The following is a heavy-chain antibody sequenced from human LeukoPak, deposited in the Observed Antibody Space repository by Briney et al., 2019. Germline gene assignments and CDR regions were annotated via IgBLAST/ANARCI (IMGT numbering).Heavy chain of an antibody. CDR1: GVSITSHH. Sequence: SETLSLTCNVSGVSITSHHWTWIRQSPGTGLQWIGNIFYGGGPIYNPSLRGRGTISMDTSRNYFSLKLTAMTAADTARYFCAPANDGFYYMDLWGKGTPVTVSS. CDR3: APANDGFYYMDL. D-gene: IGHD2-2*01. V-gene: IGHV4-59*11. CDR2: IFYGGGP. J-gene: IGHJ6*03.